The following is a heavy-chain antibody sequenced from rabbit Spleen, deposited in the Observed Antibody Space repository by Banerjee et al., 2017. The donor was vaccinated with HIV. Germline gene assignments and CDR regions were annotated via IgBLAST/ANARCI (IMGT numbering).Heavy chain of an antibody. V-gene: IGHV1S43*01. CDR3: VRDTWHFNL. CDR1: GLDFSGNYW. Sequence: QEQLEESGGDLVKPGASLTLTCKASGLDFSGNYWICWVRQAPGKGPEWIACMVTDNGGTYYASWVNGRFTISSHNAQNTVDLQMNSLTAADTATYFCVRDTWHFNLWGPGPSSPS. D-gene: IGHD3-1*01. J-gene: IGHJ4*01. CDR2: MVTDNGGT.